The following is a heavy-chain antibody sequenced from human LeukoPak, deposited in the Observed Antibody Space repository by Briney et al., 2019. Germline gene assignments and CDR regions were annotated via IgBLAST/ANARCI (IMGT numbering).Heavy chain of an antibody. D-gene: IGHD3-22*01. Sequence: GGSLRLSCAASALTFSDYSMNWVRQAPGKGLEWISYISSNGSTIYYAASVKGRFTISRDNAKNSLYLQMNSLRAEDTAVYYCARIYDSSGWRDYYFDYWGQGTLVTVSS. CDR2: ISSNGSTI. CDR1: ALTFSDYS. V-gene: IGHV3-48*04. CDR3: ARIYDSSGWRDYYFDY. J-gene: IGHJ4*02.